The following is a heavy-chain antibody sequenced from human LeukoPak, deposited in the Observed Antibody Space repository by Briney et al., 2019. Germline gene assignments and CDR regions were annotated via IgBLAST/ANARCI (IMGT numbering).Heavy chain of an antibody. D-gene: IGHD3-16*02. CDR1: GYTFSGYY. Sequence: GASVKVSCKASGYTFSGYYIHWVRQAPGQGLEWMGWMNPNSGNTGYAQKFQGRVTMTRNTSISTAYMELSSLRSEDTAVYYCARDLGGYVWGSYRYDPFNYYYYYMDVWGKGTTVTISS. V-gene: IGHV1-8*02. J-gene: IGHJ6*03. CDR3: ARDLGGYVWGSYRYDPFNYYYYYMDV. CDR2: MNPNSGNT.